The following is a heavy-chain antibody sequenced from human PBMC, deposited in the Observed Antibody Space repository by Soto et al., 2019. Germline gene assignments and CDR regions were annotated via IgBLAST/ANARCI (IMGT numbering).Heavy chain of an antibody. D-gene: IGHD5-12*01. CDR2: IGPESGAT. CDR3: GRGRSGQRVVFY. Sequence: GASLKVSCKASGYTFTGHYSHWVRQAPEQGPEWMGGIGPESGATRFEQKFQGRVTMTRDMSITTVYMELNNLSPDDTAVYYCGRGRSGQRVVFYWGQGTPVTVSS. J-gene: IGHJ4*02. V-gene: IGHV1-2*02. CDR1: GYTFTGHY.